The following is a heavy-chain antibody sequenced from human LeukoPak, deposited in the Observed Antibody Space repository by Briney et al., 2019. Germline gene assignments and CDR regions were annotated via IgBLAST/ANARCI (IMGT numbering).Heavy chain of an antibody. CDR1: GFTFSDYY. D-gene: IGHD2-15*01. Sequence: PGGSLRLSCAASGFTFSDYYMSWIRQAPGKGLEWVSYISSSSSYTNYADSVKGRFTISRDNAKNSLYLRMNSLRAEDTAVYYCARESCSGGSCYYFDYWGQGTLVTVSS. J-gene: IGHJ4*02. CDR2: ISSSSSYT. V-gene: IGHV3-11*06. CDR3: ARESCSGGSCYYFDY.